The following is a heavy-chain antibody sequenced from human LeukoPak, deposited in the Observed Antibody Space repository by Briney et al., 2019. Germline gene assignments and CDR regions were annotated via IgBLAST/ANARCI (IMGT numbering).Heavy chain of an antibody. CDR1: GFTFSNYA. CDR2: FTGNDGRT. D-gene: IGHD4-23*01. Sequence: PGGSLRLSCVASGFTFSNYAMSWVRQAPGEGLEWVSSFTGNDGRTYHADSVKGRFTISRDISKNTVYLQMSSLRAEDTAIHYCARWRWQQSEFDYWGQGTLVTVSS. V-gene: IGHV3-23*01. J-gene: IGHJ4*02. CDR3: ARWRWQQSEFDY.